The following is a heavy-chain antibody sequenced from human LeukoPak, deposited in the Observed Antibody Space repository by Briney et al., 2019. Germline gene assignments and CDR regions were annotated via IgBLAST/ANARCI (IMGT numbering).Heavy chain of an antibody. Sequence: HPGGSLRLSCAASGFTFSSYAMHWVRQAPGKGLEWVAVISYDGSNKYYADSVKGRFTISRDNSKNTLYLQMNSLRAEDTAVYYCARDGSYSSSWYFDYWGQGTLVTVSS. CDR2: ISYDGSNK. J-gene: IGHJ4*02. CDR3: ARDGSYSSSWYFDY. CDR1: GFTFSSYA. V-gene: IGHV3-30*04. D-gene: IGHD6-13*01.